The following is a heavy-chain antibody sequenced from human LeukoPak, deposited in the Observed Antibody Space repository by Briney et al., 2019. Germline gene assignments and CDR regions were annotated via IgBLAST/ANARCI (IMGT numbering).Heavy chain of an antibody. CDR2: IYPGDSDT. Sequence: GESLKISCKGSGYSFTSYWIGWVRQMPGKGLEWMGIIYPGDSDTRYSPSFQGQVTISADKSISTAYLQWSSLKASDTAMYYCARTYYDFWSGYFSYGMDVWGQGTTVTVSS. V-gene: IGHV5-51*01. CDR3: ARTYYDFWSGYFSYGMDV. CDR1: GYSFTSYW. J-gene: IGHJ6*02. D-gene: IGHD3-3*01.